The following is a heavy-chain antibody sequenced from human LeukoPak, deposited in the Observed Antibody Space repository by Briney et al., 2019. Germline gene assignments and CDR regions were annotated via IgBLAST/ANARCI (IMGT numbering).Heavy chain of an antibody. Sequence: GASVKVSCKASGYTFTGYYMHWVRQAPGQGLEWMGWINPNSGGTNYAQKFQGRVTMTRDTSISTAYMELSRLRSDDTAVYYCARSYYDSSGYLGDDYWGQGTLVTVSS. D-gene: IGHD3-22*01. CDR1: GYTFTGYY. CDR2: INPNSGGT. CDR3: ARSYYDSSGYLGDDY. V-gene: IGHV1-2*02. J-gene: IGHJ4*02.